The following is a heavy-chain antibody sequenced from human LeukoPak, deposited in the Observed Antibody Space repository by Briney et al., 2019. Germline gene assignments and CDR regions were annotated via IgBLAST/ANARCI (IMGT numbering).Heavy chain of an antibody. V-gene: IGHV4-39*01. Sequence: PSETLSLTCTVSGGSISSSSYYWGWIRQPPGKGLEWIGSVYYSGSTYYNPSLKSRVTISVDTSKNQFSLKLGSVTAADTAVYYCARLQWELLSYYFDYWGQGTLVTVSS. CDR2: VYYSGST. D-gene: IGHD1-26*01. J-gene: IGHJ4*02. CDR3: ARLQWELLSYYFDY. CDR1: GGSISSSSYY.